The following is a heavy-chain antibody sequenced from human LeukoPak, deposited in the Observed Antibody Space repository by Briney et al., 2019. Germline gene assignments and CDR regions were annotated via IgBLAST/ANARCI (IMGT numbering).Heavy chain of an antibody. D-gene: IGHD3-3*01. CDR3: ARVRYYDFWSGYYPFDY. V-gene: IGHV4-30-4*08. Sequence: SETLSLTCTVSGGSISSYYWSWIRQPPGKGLEWIGYIYYSGSTYYNPSLKSRVTISVDTSKNQFSLKLSSVTAADTAVYYCARVRYYDFWSGYYPFDYWGQGTLVTVSS. J-gene: IGHJ4*02. CDR2: IYYSGST. CDR1: GGSISSYY.